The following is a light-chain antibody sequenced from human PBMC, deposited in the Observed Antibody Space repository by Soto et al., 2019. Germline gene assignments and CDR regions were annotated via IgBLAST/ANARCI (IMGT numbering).Light chain of an antibody. Sequence: EIVLTQSPGTLSLSPGERATLSCRASQSVSSSYLAWYQQEPGQAPRLLIYGASSRATGIPDRFSGSGSGTDFTLTISRLEPEDFAVYYCQQYHSWPPRTFGQGTKVDIK. CDR2: GAS. CDR3: QQYHSWPPRT. V-gene: IGKV3-20*01. CDR1: QSVSSSY. J-gene: IGKJ1*01.